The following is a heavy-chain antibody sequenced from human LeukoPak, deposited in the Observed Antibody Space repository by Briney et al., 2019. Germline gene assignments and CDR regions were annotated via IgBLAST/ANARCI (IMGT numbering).Heavy chain of an antibody. J-gene: IGHJ4*02. CDR1: GFTVSSNS. CDR3: ARRSGAYSHPYDY. CDR2: IYSDNT. V-gene: IGHV3-53*01. D-gene: IGHD4/OR15-4a*01. Sequence: GGSLRLSCAASGFTVSSNSMSWVRQAPGKGLEWVSFIYSDNTHYSDSVKGRFTISRDNSKNTLYLQMNSLRAEDTAVYYCARRSGAYSHPYDYWGQGTLVTVSS.